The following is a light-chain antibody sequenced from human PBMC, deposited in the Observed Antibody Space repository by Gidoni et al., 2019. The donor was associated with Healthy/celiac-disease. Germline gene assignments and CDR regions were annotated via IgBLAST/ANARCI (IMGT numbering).Light chain of an antibody. Sequence: EIVLTQSPGTLSLSPGERATLSCRASQSVSSSYLAWYQQKPGQAPRILIYGASSRATGIPDRFSGSGSGTDFTLTISRLEPEDFAVYYCQQYGSSPRTFXQXTKLEIK. J-gene: IGKJ2*01. V-gene: IGKV3-20*01. CDR3: QQYGSSPRT. CDR2: GAS. CDR1: QSVSSSY.